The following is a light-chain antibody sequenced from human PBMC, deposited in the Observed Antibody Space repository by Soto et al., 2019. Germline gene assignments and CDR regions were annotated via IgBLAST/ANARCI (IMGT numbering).Light chain of an antibody. J-gene: IGKJ1*01. CDR3: QQYASSPGT. Sequence: EIMLTQSPGTLYLSPGEGATLSCRASQSVISSYLAWYQQKPGQAPRLLIYGASSRATGNLDRFSGSGTGTDFSFTVGSLAPEEFAMYYCQQYASSPGTFGQGTKVESK. CDR2: GAS. CDR1: QSVISSY. V-gene: IGKV3-20*01.